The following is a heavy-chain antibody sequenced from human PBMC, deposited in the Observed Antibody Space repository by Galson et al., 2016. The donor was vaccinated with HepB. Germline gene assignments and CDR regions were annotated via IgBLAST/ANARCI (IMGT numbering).Heavy chain of an antibody. J-gene: IGHJ4*02. CDR1: GPRFSKSW. Sequence: QSGAEVKKPGESLRISCKGPGPRFSKSWISWVRQVPGKGLEWMGRIDPSDSYTSYSPSFRGQVTISVDKSISTAYLQWSSLKASDSAMYYCARHELHSNSWYMDSWGQGTLVTVSS. D-gene: IGHD6-13*01. CDR3: ARHELHSNSWYMDS. CDR2: IDPSDSYT. V-gene: IGHV5-10-1*04.